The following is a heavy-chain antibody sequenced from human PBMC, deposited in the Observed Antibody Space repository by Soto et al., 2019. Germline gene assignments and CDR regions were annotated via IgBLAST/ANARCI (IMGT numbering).Heavy chain of an antibody. CDR1: GYSFTSYW. J-gene: IGHJ5*02. V-gene: IGHV5-51*01. Sequence: PGESLKISCKGSGYSFTSYWIGLVRQMPGKGLEWMGIIYPGDSDTRYSPSFQGQVTISADKSISTAYLQWSSLKASDTAMYYCARRMTPYSSSWRDMDNWFDPWGQGTLVTVSS. CDR3: ARRMTPYSSSWRDMDNWFDP. CDR2: IYPGDSDT. D-gene: IGHD6-13*01.